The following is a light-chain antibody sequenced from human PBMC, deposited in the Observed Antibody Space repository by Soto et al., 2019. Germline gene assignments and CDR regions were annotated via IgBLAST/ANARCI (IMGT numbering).Light chain of an antibody. J-gene: IGKJ5*01. CDR3: QQRSNWPFT. CDR2: AAS. CDR1: QSVSSSY. V-gene: IGKV3D-20*02. Sequence: EIVLTQSPGTLSLSPGERATLSCRASQSVSSSYLAWYQQKPGQAPRLFIYAASIRATGIPDRFSGSGSGTDFTLTISSLEPEDFAVYYCQQRSNWPFTVGQGTRLEI.